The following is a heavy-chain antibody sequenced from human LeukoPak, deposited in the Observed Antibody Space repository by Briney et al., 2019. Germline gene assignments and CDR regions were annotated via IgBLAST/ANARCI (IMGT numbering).Heavy chain of an antibody. Sequence: ASVKVSCKASGYTFTSYGISWVRQAPGQGLEWMGWISAYNGNTNYAQKLQGRVTMTTDTSTSTAYMELSSLRSEDTAVYYCARARAGYSGYLDAFDIWGQGTMVTVSS. J-gene: IGHJ3*02. D-gene: IGHD5-12*01. V-gene: IGHV1-18*01. CDR2: ISAYNGNT. CDR1: GYTFTSYG. CDR3: ARARAGYSGYLDAFDI.